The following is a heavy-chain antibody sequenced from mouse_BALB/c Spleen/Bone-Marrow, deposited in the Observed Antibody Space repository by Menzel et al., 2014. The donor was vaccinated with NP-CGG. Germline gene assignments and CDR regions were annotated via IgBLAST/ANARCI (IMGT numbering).Heavy chain of an antibody. D-gene: IGHD2-4*01. V-gene: IGHV5-6-5*01. CDR3: ARDDYDDQYYFDY. Sequence: EVQLQQSGGGLVKPGGSLKLSCAASGFTFSSYAMSWVRQTPEKRLEWVASISSGGSTYYPDSVKVRFTISRDNARNILYLQMSSLRSEDTAMYYCARDDYDDQYYFDYWGQGTTLTVSS. CDR2: ISSGGST. CDR1: GFTFSSYA. J-gene: IGHJ2*01.